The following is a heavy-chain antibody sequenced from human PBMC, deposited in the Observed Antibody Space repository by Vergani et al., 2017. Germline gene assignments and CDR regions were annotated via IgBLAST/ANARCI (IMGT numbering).Heavy chain of an antibody. J-gene: IGHJ5*02. D-gene: IGHD6-19*01. CDR1: GYTFTGYY. CDR3: ANSISPPQWLAPTNWFDP. CDR2: INPNSGGT. V-gene: IGHV1-2*02. Sequence: QVQLVQSGAEVKKPGASVKVSCKASGYTFTGYYMHWVRQAPGQGLEWMGWINPNSGGTNYAQKFQGRVTMTRDTSISTAYMELSRLRSDDTAVYYCANSISPPQWLAPTNWFDPWGQGTLVTVSS.